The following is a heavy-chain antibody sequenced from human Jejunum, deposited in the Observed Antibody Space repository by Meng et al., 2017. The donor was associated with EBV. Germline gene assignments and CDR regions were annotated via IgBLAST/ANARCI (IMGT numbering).Heavy chain of an antibody. J-gene: IGHJ5*02. CDR2: ISYDGNHK. V-gene: IGHV3-30*04. CDR3: ARDHGVGAKCGFDL. Sequence: QVQVVESGGGVVQPVTSLRLSCAASGFPFHDYAFHWVRQASGKGLEWLAVISYDGNHKNYADSVGGRFTISRDNSKQMLYLETNNLRGDDTAVYYCARDHGVGAKCGFDLWGQGTLVTVSS. D-gene: IGHD1-26*01. CDR1: GFPFHDYA.